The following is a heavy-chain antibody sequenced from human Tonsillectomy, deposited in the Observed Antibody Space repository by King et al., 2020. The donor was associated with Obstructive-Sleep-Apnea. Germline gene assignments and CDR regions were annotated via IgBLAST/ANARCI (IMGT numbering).Heavy chain of an antibody. J-gene: IGHJ4*02. CDR2: CNNDGSTT. D-gene: IGHD3-22*01. Sequence: VQLVESGGGFVQPGGSLRLSCAASGFIFSSYWMHWVRQVPGKGLVWVSRCNNDGSTTSYADSMKGRFTNSRDNAKSTRFLQMDSLRAEETAVFYCARDRDYYDSSGYYYSEGFDYWGQGTLVTVSS. CDR3: ARDRDYYDSSGYYYSEGFDY. V-gene: IGHV3-74*01. CDR1: GFIFSSYW.